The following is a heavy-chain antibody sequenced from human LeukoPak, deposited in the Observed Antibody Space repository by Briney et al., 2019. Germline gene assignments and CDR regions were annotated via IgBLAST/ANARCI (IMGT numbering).Heavy chain of an antibody. CDR2: ISWNSGSI. V-gene: IGHV3-9*01. Sequence: GGSLRLSCAASGFTFDDYAMHWVRQAPGKGLEWVSGISWNSGSIGYADSVKGRFTISRDNAKNSLYLQMNSLRAEDTALYYCAKGDQRWLQFFLGYWGQGTLVTVSS. CDR1: GFTFDDYA. J-gene: IGHJ4*02. D-gene: IGHD5-24*01. CDR3: AKGDQRWLQFFLGY.